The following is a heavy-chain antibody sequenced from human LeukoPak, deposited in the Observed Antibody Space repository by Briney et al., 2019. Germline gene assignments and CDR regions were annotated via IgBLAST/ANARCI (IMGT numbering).Heavy chain of an antibody. D-gene: IGHD3-22*01. V-gene: IGHV3-23*01. Sequence: GGSLRLSCAVSGFTISSYAMSWVRQAPGKGLEWVSAISGSGGSTYYADSVKGRFTISRDNSKNTLYLQMNSLRAEDTAVYYCAKARSPNYYDSSGYYYPFDYWGQGTLVTVSS. CDR1: GFTISSYA. J-gene: IGHJ4*02. CDR3: AKARSPNYYDSSGYYYPFDY. CDR2: ISGSGGST.